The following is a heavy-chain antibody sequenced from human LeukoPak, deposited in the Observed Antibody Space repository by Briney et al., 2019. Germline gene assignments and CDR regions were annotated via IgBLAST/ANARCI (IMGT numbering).Heavy chain of an antibody. Sequence: SETLSLTCTVSGGSISRYYWSWIRQPPGKGLEWIGYIYDSGSTNYNPSLKSRVTISLDMSKNQFSLKLNSVTAADTAVYYCARASGGYYNNWVDPWGQGTLVTVSS. D-gene: IGHD3-22*01. CDR3: ARASGGYYNNWVDP. CDR2: IYDSGST. CDR1: GGSISRYY. V-gene: IGHV4-59*01. J-gene: IGHJ5*02.